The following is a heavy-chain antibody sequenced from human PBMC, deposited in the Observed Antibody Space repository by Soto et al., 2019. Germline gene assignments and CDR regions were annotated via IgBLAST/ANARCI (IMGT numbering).Heavy chain of an antibody. J-gene: IGHJ6*02. CDR2: IYPGDSDT. Sequence: GEALKISGKGSGYSFTSYWIGWVRQMPGKGLEWMGIIYPGDSDTRYSPSFQGQVTISADKSISTAYLQWSSLKASDTAMYYCARHRVYCSGGSCYSYYYYGMDVWGQGTTVTVSS. V-gene: IGHV5-51*01. D-gene: IGHD2-15*01. CDR1: GYSFTSYW. CDR3: ARHRVYCSGGSCYSYYYYGMDV.